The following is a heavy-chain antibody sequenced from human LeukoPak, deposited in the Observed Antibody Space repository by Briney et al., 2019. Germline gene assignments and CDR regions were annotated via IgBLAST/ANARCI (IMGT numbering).Heavy chain of an antibody. D-gene: IGHD1-26*01. CDR2: IIPIFGTA. CDR1: GGTFSSYA. V-gene: IGHV1-69*05. CDR3: ATGVGRGSGSSPYDAFDI. J-gene: IGHJ3*02. Sequence: ASVKVSCKASGGTFSSYAISWVRQAPGQGLEWMGGIIPIFGTANYAQKFQGRVTITTDESTSTAYMELSSLRSEDTAVYYCATGVGRGSGSSPYDAFDIWGQGTMVTVSS.